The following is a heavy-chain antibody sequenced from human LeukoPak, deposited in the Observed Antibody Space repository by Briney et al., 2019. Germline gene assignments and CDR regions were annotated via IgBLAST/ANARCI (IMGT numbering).Heavy chain of an antibody. CDR2: IKQGGSEK. V-gene: IGHV3-7*01. J-gene: IGHJ6*03. CDR1: GFTFSNYW. CDR3: ARVLRVRGVIGAYYYYMDV. Sequence: PGGSLRLSCTTSGFTFSNYWMSWVRQAQGKGLEWVANIKQGGSEKHYVHSVKGRFTISRDNAKNSLFLQMNSLRAEDTAVYYCARVLRVRGVIGAYYYYMDVWGEGTTVTISS. D-gene: IGHD3-10*01.